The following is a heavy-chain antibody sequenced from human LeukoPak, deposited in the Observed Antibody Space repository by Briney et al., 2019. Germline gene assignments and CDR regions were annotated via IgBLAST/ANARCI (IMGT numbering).Heavy chain of an antibody. D-gene: IGHD2-8*02. CDR2: IYYSGST. Sequence: PSETQSLTCTVSGDSISSSSYYWGWIRQPPGEGLEWIGSIYYSGSTYYNPSLKSRVTISVDTSKNQFSLKLSSVTAADTAVYYCARLKRGGVYDFDYWGQGTLVTASS. V-gene: IGHV4-39*01. J-gene: IGHJ4*02. CDR1: GDSISSSSYY. CDR3: ARLKRGGVYDFDY.